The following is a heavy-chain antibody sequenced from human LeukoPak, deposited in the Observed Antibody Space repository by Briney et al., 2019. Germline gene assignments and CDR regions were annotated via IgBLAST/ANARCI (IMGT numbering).Heavy chain of an antibody. D-gene: IGHD5-12*01. J-gene: IGHJ6*02. CDR3: ARDIVATIAYYYGMDV. Sequence: PGGSLRLSCAASGFTFSSYEMNWVRQAPGKGLEWVSYISSSGSTIYYADSVKGRFTISRDNAKNSLYLQMNSLRAEDTAVYYCARDIVATIAYYYGMDVWGQGTTVTVCS. CDR1: GFTFSSYE. V-gene: IGHV3-48*03. CDR2: ISSSGSTI.